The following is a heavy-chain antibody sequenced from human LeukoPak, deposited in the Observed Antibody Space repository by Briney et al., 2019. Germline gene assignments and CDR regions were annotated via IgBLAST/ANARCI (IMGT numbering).Heavy chain of an antibody. CDR1: GGSISSYY. J-gene: IGHJ3*02. CDR2: IYTSGST. Sequence: SETLSLTCTVSGGSISSYYWSWIRQPAGKGLEWIGRIYTSGSTNYNPSLESRVTLSVDPSKNQFSLKLSSVTAADTAVYYCARDGGYPVVGAFDIWGQGTRVTVSS. CDR3: ARDGGYPVVGAFDI. V-gene: IGHV4-4*07. D-gene: IGHD3-22*01.